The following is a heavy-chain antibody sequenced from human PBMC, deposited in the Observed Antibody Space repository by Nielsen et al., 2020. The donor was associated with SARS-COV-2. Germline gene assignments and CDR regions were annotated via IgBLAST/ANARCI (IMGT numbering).Heavy chain of an antibody. J-gene: IGHJ4*02. CDR1: GFTFGDYA. CDR3: TREVSDFWSGYYADY. Sequence: GSLRLSCTASGFTFGDYAMSWFRQAPGKGLEWVGFIRSKAYGGTTEYAASVKGRFTISRDDSKSIAYLQMNSLKTEGTAVYYCTREVSDFWSGYYADYWGQGTLVTVSS. CDR2: IRSKAYGGTT. V-gene: IGHV3-49*03. D-gene: IGHD3-3*01.